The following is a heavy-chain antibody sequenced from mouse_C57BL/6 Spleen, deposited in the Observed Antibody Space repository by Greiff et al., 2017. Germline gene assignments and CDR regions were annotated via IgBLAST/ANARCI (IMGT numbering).Heavy chain of an antibody. CDR3: ANDGYYRGAMDY. D-gene: IGHD2-3*01. Sequence: QVQLQQPGAELVMPGASVKLSCKASGYTFTSYWMHWVKQRPGQGLEWIGEIDPSDSYTNYNQKFKGKSTLTEDKSSSTAYMQLSSLTSEDSAVYYCANDGYYRGAMDYWGQGTSVTVSS. J-gene: IGHJ4*01. V-gene: IGHV1-69*01. CDR1: GYTFTSYW. CDR2: IDPSDSYT.